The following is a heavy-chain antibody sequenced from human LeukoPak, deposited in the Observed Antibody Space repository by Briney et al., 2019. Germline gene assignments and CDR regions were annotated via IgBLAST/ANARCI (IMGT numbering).Heavy chain of an antibody. D-gene: IGHD2-15*01. V-gene: IGHV3-53*01. CDR2: IYGTDNT. CDR1: GFTVSGDH. J-gene: IGHJ6*02. CDR3: ARRIVFSGMDV. Sequence: PGGSLRLSCAASGFTVSGDHMTWVRQAPGKGLEWVSVIYGTDNTLYTDSVRGRFTISRDNSKNTLYLQMNSLRAEDTAVYYCARRIVFSGMDVWGQGTTVIVSS.